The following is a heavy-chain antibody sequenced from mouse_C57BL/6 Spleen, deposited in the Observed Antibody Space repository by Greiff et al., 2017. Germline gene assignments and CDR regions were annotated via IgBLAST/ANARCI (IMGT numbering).Heavy chain of an antibody. J-gene: IGHJ4*01. CDR2: IWRGGST. CDR3: AKRDTTVVEGYAMDD. CDR1: GFSLTSYG. Sequence: QVQLKESGPGLVQPSQSLSITCTVSGFSLTSYGVHWVRQSPGKGLEWLGVIWRGGSTDYNAAFMSRLSITKDNSKSQVFFKMNSLQADDTAIYYCAKRDTTVVEGYAMDDWGQGTSVTVSS. V-gene: IGHV2-5*01. D-gene: IGHD1-1*01.